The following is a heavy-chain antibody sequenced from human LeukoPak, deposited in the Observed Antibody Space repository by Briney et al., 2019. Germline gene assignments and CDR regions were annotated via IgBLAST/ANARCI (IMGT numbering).Heavy chain of an antibody. D-gene: IGHD6-13*01. V-gene: IGHV4-34*01. CDR3: ARYSSSWPDAFDI. Sequence: SETLSLTCGIYGGSFSGYYWNWIRQPPGKGLEWIGGINRSGSTNYNPSLKSRVTISVDTSKIQFSLKLNSVTAADTAVYYCARYSSSWPDAFDIWGLGTIVTVSS. CDR1: GGSFSGYY. CDR2: INRSGST. J-gene: IGHJ3*02.